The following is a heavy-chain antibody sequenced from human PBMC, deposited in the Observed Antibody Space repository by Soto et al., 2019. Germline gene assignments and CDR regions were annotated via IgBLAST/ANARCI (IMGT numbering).Heavy chain of an antibody. CDR2: IKQDGSEK. J-gene: IGHJ6*02. CDR1: GFTFSSYW. V-gene: IGHV3-7*01. CDR3: ARVIMAARPYYYCGMYV. D-gene: IGHD6-6*01. Sequence: GGSLRLSCAASGFTFSSYWMSWVRQAPGKGLEWVANIKQDGSEKYYVDSVKGRFTISRDNAKNSLYLQMNSLRAEDTAVYYFARVIMAARPYYYCGMYVWGQGTTVTVSS.